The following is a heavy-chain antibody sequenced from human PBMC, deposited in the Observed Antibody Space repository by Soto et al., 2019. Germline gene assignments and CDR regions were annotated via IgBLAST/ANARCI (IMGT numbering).Heavy chain of an antibody. D-gene: IGHD3-10*01. CDR3: ATTSGSTFRAHVPY. CDR1: GFTFSSYA. J-gene: IGHJ4*02. Sequence: EVQLLDSGGGLVQPGGSLRLSCAASGFTFSSYAMSWVRQAPGKGLEWVSVISGSGGNTYYADSVKGRFTISRDNSENTLYLQMSSLRAEDTAVYYCATTSGSTFRAHVPYWGQGTLVTVSS. CDR2: ISGSGGNT. V-gene: IGHV3-23*01.